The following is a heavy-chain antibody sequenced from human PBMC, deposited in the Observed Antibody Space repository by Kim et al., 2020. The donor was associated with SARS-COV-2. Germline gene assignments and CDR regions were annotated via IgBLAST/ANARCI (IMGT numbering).Heavy chain of an antibody. D-gene: IGHD1-20*01. Sequence: ASVKVSCKASGYTFTSYGISWVRQAPGQGLEWMGWISAYNGNTNYAQKLQGRVTMTTDTSTSTAYMELRSLRSDDTAVYYCARDGRGFGYKYYYGMDVWGQGTTVTVSS. V-gene: IGHV1-18*01. CDR2: ISAYNGNT. J-gene: IGHJ6*02. CDR3: ARDGRGFGYKYYYGMDV. CDR1: GYTFTSYG.